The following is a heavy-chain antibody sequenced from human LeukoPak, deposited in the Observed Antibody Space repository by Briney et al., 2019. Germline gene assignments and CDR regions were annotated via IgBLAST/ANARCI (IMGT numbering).Heavy chain of an antibody. CDR2: IYSGGST. CDR3: ARDMRIAVAGIDY. D-gene: IGHD6-19*01. Sequence: PGGSLRLSCAASGFTVSSNYMSWVRQAPGKGLEWVSVIYSGGSTCYADSVKGRFTISRDNSKNTLYLQMNSLRAEDTAVYYCARDMRIAVAGIDYWGQGTLVTVSS. V-gene: IGHV3-66*01. J-gene: IGHJ4*02. CDR1: GFTVSSNY.